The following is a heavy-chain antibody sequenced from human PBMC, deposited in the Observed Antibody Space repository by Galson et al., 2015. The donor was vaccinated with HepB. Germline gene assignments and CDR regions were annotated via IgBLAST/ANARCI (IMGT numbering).Heavy chain of an antibody. D-gene: IGHD5-24*01. V-gene: IGHV3-49*03. CDR1: GFTFGDYA. J-gene: IGHJ6*03. CDR2: IRSKAYGGTT. Sequence: SLRLSCAASGFTFGDYAMSWFRQAPGKGLEWVGFIRSKAYGGTTEYAASVKGRFTISRDDSKSIAYLQMNSLKTEDTAVYYCTRDSRDGYNLGRGYYYMDVWGKGTTVTVSS. CDR3: TRDSRDGYNLGRGYYYMDV.